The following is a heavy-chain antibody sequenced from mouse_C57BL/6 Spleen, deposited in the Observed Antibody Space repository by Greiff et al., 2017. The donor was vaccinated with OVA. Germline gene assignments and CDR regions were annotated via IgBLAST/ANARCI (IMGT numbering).Heavy chain of an antibody. J-gene: IGHJ3*01. CDR3: TDDGSSSRFAY. D-gene: IGHD1-1*01. CDR2: IDPEDGDT. CDR1: GFNIKDYY. Sequence: VQLQQSGAELVRPGASVKLSCTASGFNIKDYYMHWVKQRPEQGLEWIGRIDPEDGDTEYAPKFQGKATMTADTYSHTAYLQLSSLTSEDTAVDYCTDDGSSSRFAYWGQGTLVTVSA. V-gene: IGHV14-1*01.